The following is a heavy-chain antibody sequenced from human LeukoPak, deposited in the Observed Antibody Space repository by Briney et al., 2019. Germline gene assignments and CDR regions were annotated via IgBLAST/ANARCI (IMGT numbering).Heavy chain of an antibody. CDR3: ARDSPFEWAVFGDSFDI. V-gene: IGHV4-59*01. Sequence: SETLSLTCTVSGGSISEYYWSWIRQSPGKGLEWIGHMHYSGSTNYNSSLESRVTISMDTSKRQISLKLSSVTAADTAVYYCARDSPFEWAVFGDSFDIWGQGTVVAVSS. J-gene: IGHJ3*02. CDR1: GGSISEYY. D-gene: IGHD3-3*01. CDR2: MHYSGST.